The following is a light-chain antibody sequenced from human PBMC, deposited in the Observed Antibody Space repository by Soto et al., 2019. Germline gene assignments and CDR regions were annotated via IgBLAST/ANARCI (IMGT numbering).Light chain of an antibody. V-gene: IGKV2D-29*01. CDR3: LQTIRLPYT. CDR2: EVS. J-gene: IGKJ2*01. Sequence: DIVMTQTPLSLSVTPGQPASISCKSSQTLLRSDGKNYMYWYLQKPGQPPQLLLSEVSNRFSGVPDKFSGSGSGTDFTLKISRVEAEDVGVYYGLQTIRLPYTFGQGTKLEIK. CDR1: QTLLRSDGKNY.